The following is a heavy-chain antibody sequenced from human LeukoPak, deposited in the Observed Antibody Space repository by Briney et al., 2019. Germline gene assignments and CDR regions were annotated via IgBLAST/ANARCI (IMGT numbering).Heavy chain of an antibody. J-gene: IGHJ4*02. V-gene: IGHV4-39*01. D-gene: IGHD1-26*01. CDR3: ARRSYNPVGAIDY. CDR1: GSTFSSYW. Sequence: PGGSLRLSCAASGSTFSSYWMSWVRQPPGKGLEWLGSISYSGTTYYSPSLKSRVTISVDTSKDQFSLKLSSVTAADTAVYYYARRSYNPVGAIDYWGQGTLVIVSS. CDR2: ISYSGTT.